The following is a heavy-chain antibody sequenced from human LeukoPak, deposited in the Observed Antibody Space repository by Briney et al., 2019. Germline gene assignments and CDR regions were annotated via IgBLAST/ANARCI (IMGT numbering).Heavy chain of an antibody. Sequence: GGSLRLSCAASGFTFSSYSMNWVRQAPGKGLEWVSSISSSSSYIYYADSVKGRFTISRDNAKNSLYLQMNSLRAEDTAVYYCARAIVGALQRYYYYYMDVWGKGTTVTISS. CDR3: ARAIVGALQRYYYYYMDV. D-gene: IGHD1-26*01. CDR2: ISSSSSYI. J-gene: IGHJ6*03. CDR1: GFTFSSYS. V-gene: IGHV3-21*01.